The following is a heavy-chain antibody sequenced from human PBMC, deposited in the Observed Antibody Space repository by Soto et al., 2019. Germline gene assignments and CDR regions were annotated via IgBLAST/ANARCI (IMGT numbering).Heavy chain of an antibody. J-gene: IGHJ4*02. CDR1: GGSISSNY. CDR3: ARYRREAVAGYTLDN. CDR2: VYNSGST. Sequence: SETLSLTCTVSGGSISSNYWTWIRQPPGKGLEWIGYVYNSGSTNHNPSLKSRVTISEDTSKSQFSLKVNSMTAADTAVYYCARYRREAVAGYTLDNWGQGILVTVSS. V-gene: IGHV4-59*01. D-gene: IGHD6-13*01.